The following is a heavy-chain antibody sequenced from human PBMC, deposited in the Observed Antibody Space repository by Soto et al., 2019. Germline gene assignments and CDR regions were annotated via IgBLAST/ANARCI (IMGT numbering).Heavy chain of an antibody. CDR1: GFTFSSYA. D-gene: IGHD4-17*01. CDR3: ARALSSFDYGDRNDGNEDYAFDI. J-gene: IGHJ3*02. V-gene: IGHV3-30-3*01. Sequence: QVQLVESGGGVVQPGRSLRLSCAASGFTFSSYAMHWVRQAPGKGLEWVAVISYDGSNKYYADSVKGRFTISRDNSKNPLYLQMNGLRAKYTAVYYCARALSSFDYGDRNDGNEDYAFDIWGQGTMVTVSS. CDR2: ISYDGSNK.